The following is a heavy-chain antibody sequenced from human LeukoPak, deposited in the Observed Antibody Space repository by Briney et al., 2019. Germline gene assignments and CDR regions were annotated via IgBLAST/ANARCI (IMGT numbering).Heavy chain of an antibody. CDR2: IYSGGST. CDR1: GFTFSSYA. D-gene: IGHD3-10*01. J-gene: IGHJ4*02. CDR3: ARIKGRGVITY. V-gene: IGHV3-66*01. Sequence: PGGSLRLSCAASGFTFSSYAMSWVRQAPGKGLEWVSVIYSGGSTYYADSVKGRFTISRDNSKNTLYLQMNSLRAEDTAVYYCARIKGRGVITYWGQGTLVTVSS.